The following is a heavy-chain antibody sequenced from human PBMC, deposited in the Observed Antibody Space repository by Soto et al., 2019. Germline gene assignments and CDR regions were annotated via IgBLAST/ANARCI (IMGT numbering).Heavy chain of an antibody. CDR3: ASRQLAPDH. V-gene: IGHV3-21*05. CDR1: GFTFSYYG. J-gene: IGHJ1*01. D-gene: IGHD6-19*01. CDR2: ISSSGIII. Sequence: PGGSLRLSCSTPGFTFSYYGMNWVRQAPGKGLEWVSYISSSGIIIYYADSAMGRFTISRDNDKNLLFLDMNSLRDDDTATYYCASRQLAPDHWGQGTPVTVSS.